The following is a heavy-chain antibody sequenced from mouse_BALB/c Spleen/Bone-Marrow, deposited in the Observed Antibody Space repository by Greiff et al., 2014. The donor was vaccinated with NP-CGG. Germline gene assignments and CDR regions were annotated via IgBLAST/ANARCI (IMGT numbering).Heavy chain of an antibody. CDR2: INPDSGTI. V-gene: IGHV4-1*02. CDR1: GFDFSRYW. D-gene: IGHD1-2*01. Sequence: EVMLVESGGGLVQPGGSLKLSCAASGFDFSRYWMTWVRQAPGKGLEWIGEINPDSGTINYTPSLKDKFIISRDNAKNTLYLQMGKVRSEDTALYYCARPGYYGYQNVWGAGTTVTVSS. J-gene: IGHJ1*01. CDR3: ARPGYYGYQNV.